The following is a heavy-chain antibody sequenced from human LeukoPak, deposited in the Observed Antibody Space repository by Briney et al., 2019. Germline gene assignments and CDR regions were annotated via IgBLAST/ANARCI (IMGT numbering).Heavy chain of an antibody. D-gene: IGHD5-24*01. J-gene: IGHJ4*02. CDR1: GYTFSVHH. V-gene: IGHV1-46*01. CDR3: ARDVLEMAIHRIDY. Sequence: ASVKVSCKASGYTFSVHHIHWVRQAPGQGLEWMGIINPSGGSTSYAQKFQGRVTMTRDTSTSTVYMELSSLRSEDTAVYYCARDVLEMAIHRIDYWGQGTLVTVSS. CDR2: INPSGGST.